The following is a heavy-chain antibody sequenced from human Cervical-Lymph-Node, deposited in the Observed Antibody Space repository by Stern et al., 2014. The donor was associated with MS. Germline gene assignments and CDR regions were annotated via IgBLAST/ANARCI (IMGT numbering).Heavy chain of an antibody. D-gene: IGHD2-21*02. CDR2: IYYSGST. CDR3: ARRADVVLVTSIRAFDI. V-gene: IGHV4-39*01. J-gene: IGHJ3*02. CDR1: GGSISSSSYY. Sequence: QLQLQESGPGLVKPSETLSLTCTVSGGSISSSSYYWGWIRQPPGKGLEWIGSIYYSGSTYYNPSLKSRVTISVDTSQNQFSLKLPSVTAADTAVYYCARRADVVLVTSIRAFDIWGQGTMVTVSS.